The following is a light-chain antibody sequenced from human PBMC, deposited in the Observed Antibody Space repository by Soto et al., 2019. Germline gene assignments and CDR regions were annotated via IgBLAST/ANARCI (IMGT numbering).Light chain of an antibody. CDR3: QQRSNWPIT. CDR1: QSVSSY. Sequence: EIVLTQFPATLSLSPGERATLSCRASQSVSSYLAWYQQKPGQAPRLLIYDASNRATGIPARFSGSGSGTDFTLTINSLEPDDFAVYYCQQRSNWPITFGQGTRLGIK. V-gene: IGKV3-11*01. J-gene: IGKJ5*01. CDR2: DAS.